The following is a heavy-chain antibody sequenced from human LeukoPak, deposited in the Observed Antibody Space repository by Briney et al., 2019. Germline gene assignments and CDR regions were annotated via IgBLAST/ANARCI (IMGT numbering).Heavy chain of an antibody. D-gene: IGHD4/OR15-4a*01. J-gene: IGHJ4*02. Sequence: GGSLRLSCEASGFTFNSYGMHWVRQVPGKGLKWVAFIRYDGSDKYYADSVKGRFTISRDNSKNTLYLQLNSLRTDDMGVYYCARGYGVNYLNYWGQGTLVTVST. CDR1: GFTFNSYG. CDR2: IRYDGSDK. CDR3: ARGYGVNYLNY. V-gene: IGHV3-30*02.